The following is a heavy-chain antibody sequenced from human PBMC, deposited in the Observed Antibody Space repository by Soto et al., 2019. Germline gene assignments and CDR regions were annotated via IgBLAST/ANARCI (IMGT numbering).Heavy chain of an antibody. Sequence: SETLSLTCAFSGFSISSSNWWIWVRQPPGKGLEWIGEIYHSGSTNYNPSLKSRVTISVDKSKNQFSLKLSSVTAADTAVYYCARGGNDSSGYYSSWFDPWGQGTLVTVSS. CDR3: ARGGNDSSGYYSSWFDP. D-gene: IGHD3-22*01. CDR2: IYHSGST. CDR1: GFSISSSNW. V-gene: IGHV4-4*02. J-gene: IGHJ5*02.